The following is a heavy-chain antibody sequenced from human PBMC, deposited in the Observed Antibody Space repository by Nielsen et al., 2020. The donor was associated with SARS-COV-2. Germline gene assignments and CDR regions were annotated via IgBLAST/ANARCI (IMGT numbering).Heavy chain of an antibody. CDR3: AGSGSGWYNFDS. Sequence: SVKVSCKASGGTFSSYAISWVRQAPGQGLEWMGGIIPIFGTANYAQKFQGRVTITADESTSTAYMELSSLRSEDTAVYYCAGSGSGWYNFDSWGQGTLVTVSS. CDR1: GGTFSSYA. J-gene: IGHJ4*02. D-gene: IGHD6-19*01. CDR2: IIPIFGTA. V-gene: IGHV1-69*13.